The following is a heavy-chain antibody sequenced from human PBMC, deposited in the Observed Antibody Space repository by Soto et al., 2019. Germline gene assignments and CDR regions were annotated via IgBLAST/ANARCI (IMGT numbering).Heavy chain of an antibody. V-gene: IGHV4-4*02. J-gene: IGHJ4*02. CDR3: ARGVYGRDSL. CDR2: IHHSGST. Sequence: QVQLQESGPGLVKPSGTLSLTCAVSGGSISSINWWSWVRQPPGKGLEWIGEIHHSGSTNYKPSLTSRATISVDKSKNQFSLKLSSVTAADTAVYYCARGVYGRDSLWGRGTLVTVSS. CDR1: GGSISSINW. D-gene: IGHD2-21*02.